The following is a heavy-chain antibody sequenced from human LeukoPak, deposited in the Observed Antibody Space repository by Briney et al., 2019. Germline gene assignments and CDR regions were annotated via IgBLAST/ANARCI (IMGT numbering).Heavy chain of an antibody. D-gene: IGHD4/OR15-4a*01. CDR1: GFTVSGNY. CDR3: AKGSMVAYYYYGMDV. V-gene: IGHV3-53*01. Sequence: GGSLSLSCVASGFTVSGNYMSWVRQAPGKGLEWVSVTYTGGTTDYADSVKGRFNISRDNSKNTLYLQMNSLRAEDTTVYYCAKGSMVAYYYYGMDVWGQGTTVTVSS. CDR2: TYTGGTT. J-gene: IGHJ6*02.